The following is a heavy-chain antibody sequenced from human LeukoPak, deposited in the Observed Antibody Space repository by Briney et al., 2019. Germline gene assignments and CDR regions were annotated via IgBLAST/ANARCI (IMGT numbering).Heavy chain of an antibody. V-gene: IGHV3-23*01. CDR3: AKGFSYSSSWYSVPYYYGMDV. J-gene: IGHJ6*02. CDR2: ISGSGGST. D-gene: IGHD6-13*01. Sequence: HPGGSLRLSCAASGFTFSRYAMSWVRQAPGKGLEWVSAISGSGGSTYYADSVKGRFTISRDNSKNTLYLQMNSRRAEDTAVYSCAKGFSYSSSWYSVPYYYGMDVWGQGTTVTVSS. CDR1: GFTFSRYA.